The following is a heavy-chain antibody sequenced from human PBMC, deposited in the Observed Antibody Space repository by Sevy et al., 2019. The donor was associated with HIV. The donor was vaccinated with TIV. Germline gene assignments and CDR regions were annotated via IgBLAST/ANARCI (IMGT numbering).Heavy chain of an antibody. CDR3: TRVEGAADWGMDV. Sequence: GGSLRLSCRASGFTFDDYTMSWVRQAPGKGLEWVAFIRSKALGGTKEYAASLKGRFTNSRDESKSIAYLQMNSLKTEDTAVYYCTRVEGAADWGMDVWGQGTTVTVSS. D-gene: IGHD1-26*01. CDR2: IRSKALGGTK. J-gene: IGHJ6*02. CDR1: GFTFDDYT. V-gene: IGHV3-49*04.